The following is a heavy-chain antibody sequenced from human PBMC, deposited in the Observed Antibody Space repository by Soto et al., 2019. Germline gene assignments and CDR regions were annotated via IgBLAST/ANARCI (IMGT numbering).Heavy chain of an antibody. CDR3: ARDEGGYDILTGYYKAHHFDY. V-gene: IGHV1-18*01. J-gene: IGHJ4*02. D-gene: IGHD3-9*01. CDR1: GYTFTHFY. Sequence: VASVKVSCKASGYTFTHFYITWVRQAPGQGLEWMGAISPHNFNTNYAQKFRGRVTLTTEKSMNTAYMDLRSLTSDDTAVYYCARDEGGYDILTGYYKAHHFDYWGQGVPVTVSS. CDR2: ISPHNFNT.